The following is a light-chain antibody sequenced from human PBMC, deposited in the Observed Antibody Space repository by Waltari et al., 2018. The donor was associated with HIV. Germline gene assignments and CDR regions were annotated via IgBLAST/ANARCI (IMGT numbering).Light chain of an antibody. CDR3: CSYAGRGV. J-gene: IGLJ3*02. CDR1: SSDVGGYNY. CDR2: DVS. V-gene: IGLV2-23*02. Sequence: QSALTQPASVSGSPGQSITISCTGTSSDVGGYNYVSWDQQQPGKAPKLMIYDVSKRPSGVSNRVSCSKSGNTASLTISGLQAEDEADYYCCSYAGRGVFGGGTKLTVL.